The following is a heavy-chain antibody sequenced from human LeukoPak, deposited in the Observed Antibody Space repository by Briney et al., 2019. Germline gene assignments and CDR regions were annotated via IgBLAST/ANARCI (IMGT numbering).Heavy chain of an antibody. CDR1: GGSISSYY. V-gene: IGHV4-59*01. Sequence: SETLSFTCTVSGGSISSYYWSWIRQPPGKGLEWIGYIYYSGSTNYNPSLKSRVTISVDTSKNQFSLKLSSVTAADTAVYYCARDKVKYSGSYYGKVGNYFDYWGQGTLVTVSS. J-gene: IGHJ4*02. CDR3: ARDKVKYSGSYYGKVGNYFDY. D-gene: IGHD1-26*01. CDR2: IYYSGST.